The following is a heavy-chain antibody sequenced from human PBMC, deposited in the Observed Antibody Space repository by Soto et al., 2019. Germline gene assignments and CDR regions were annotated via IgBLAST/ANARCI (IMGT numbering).Heavy chain of an antibody. CDR2: IYPGDSDT. Sequence: PGESLKISSKGSGYSFTSYRIGWVRQMPGKGLEWLGLIYPGDSDTRYSPSFQGQVTISADKSISTAYLQWSSLKASDTAMYYCARSRSFRVQQYTRFDPWGQGTLVTVSS. CDR1: GYSFTSYR. CDR3: ARSRSFRVQQYTRFDP. D-gene: IGHD6-13*01. V-gene: IGHV5-51*01. J-gene: IGHJ5*02.